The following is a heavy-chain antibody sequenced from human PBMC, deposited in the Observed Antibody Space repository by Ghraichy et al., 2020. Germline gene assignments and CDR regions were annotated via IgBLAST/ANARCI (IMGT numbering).Heavy chain of an antibody. CDR1: GESFSGYS. CDR2: VDHSGRS. D-gene: IGHD3-10*01. CDR3: ARGLTKAVVRGFLVGVAYSSFYLDV. Sequence: SETLSLTCAVYGESFSGYSWTWIRQRPGMGLEWIGEVDHSGRSSLNPSLKSRVTISIDTSKNQFSLKVNSMTAADTALYYFARGLTKAVVRGFLVGVAYSSFYLDVWGKGTTVTVSS. V-gene: IGHV4-34*01. J-gene: IGHJ6*03.